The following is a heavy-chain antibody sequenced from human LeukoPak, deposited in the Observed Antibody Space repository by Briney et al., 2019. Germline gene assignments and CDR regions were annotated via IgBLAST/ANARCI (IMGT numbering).Heavy chain of an antibody. D-gene: IGHD3-22*01. Sequence: PSETLSLTCTVSGGSISSSSYYWGWIRQPPGKGLEWIGSIYYSGSTYYNPSLKSRVTISVDTSKNQFSLKLSSVTAADTAVYHCARGRPLYDSSGYYYYYFDYWGQGTLVTVSS. V-gene: IGHV4-39*07. CDR1: GGSISSSSYY. CDR3: ARGRPLYDSSGYYYYYFDY. CDR2: IYYSGST. J-gene: IGHJ4*02.